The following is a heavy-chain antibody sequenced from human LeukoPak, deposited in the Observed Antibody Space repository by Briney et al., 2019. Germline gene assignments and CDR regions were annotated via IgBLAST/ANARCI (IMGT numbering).Heavy chain of an antibody. D-gene: IGHD6-13*01. CDR2: INHSGST. Sequence: SETLSLTCAVYGGSFSGYYWSWIRQPPGKGLEWIGEINHSGSTNYNPSLKSRVTISVDTSKNQFSLKLSSVTAADTAVYYCARRPPYSSTWYPRAAFDIWGQGTMVTVSS. V-gene: IGHV4-34*01. J-gene: IGHJ3*02. CDR3: ARRPPYSSTWYPRAAFDI. CDR1: GGSFSGYY.